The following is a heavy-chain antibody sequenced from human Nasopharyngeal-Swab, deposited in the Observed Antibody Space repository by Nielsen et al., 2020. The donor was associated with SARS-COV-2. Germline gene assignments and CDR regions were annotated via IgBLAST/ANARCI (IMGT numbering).Heavy chain of an antibody. D-gene: IGHD1-7*01. CDR1: GYTFTSYD. Sequence: ASEKVSCKASGYTFTSYDINWVRQATGQGLEWMGWMNPNSGNTGYAQKFQGRVTITRNTSISTAYMELSSLRSEDTAVYYCARVSAGTSKRDAFDIWGQGTMVTVSS. V-gene: IGHV1-8*03. J-gene: IGHJ3*02. CDR2: MNPNSGNT. CDR3: ARVSAGTSKRDAFDI.